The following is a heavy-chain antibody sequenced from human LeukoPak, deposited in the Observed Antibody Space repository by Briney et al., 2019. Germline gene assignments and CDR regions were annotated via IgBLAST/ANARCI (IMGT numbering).Heavy chain of an antibody. CDR1: GGSISSYY. J-gene: IGHJ4*02. V-gene: IGHV4-59*01. D-gene: IGHD3-16*02. CDR3: ARVSSYYDYVWGSYRYPSPFDY. CDR2: LYYSGSN. Sequence: SETLSLTCTVCGGSISSYYWSWLRQPPGKGLEWIGYLYYSGSNNYNLSLKSRVTISVDTSKNQFSLKLSSVTAADTAVYYCARVSSYYDYVWGSYRYPSPFDYWGQGTLVTVSS.